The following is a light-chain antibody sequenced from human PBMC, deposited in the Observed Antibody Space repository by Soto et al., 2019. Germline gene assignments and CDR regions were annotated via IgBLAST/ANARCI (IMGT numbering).Light chain of an antibody. CDR2: GAS. V-gene: IGKV1-39*01. CDR1: QSISIY. J-gene: IGKJ5*01. Sequence: QMTQSPSYRSASVGDRVTITCRASQSISIYLNWYQLKPGKAXTLLMYGASYLKSGVPTRFSGSGSGTDFTLTISSLQSEDFAIYYCQQTYTTPEITFGQGTRLEIK. CDR3: QQTYTTPEIT.